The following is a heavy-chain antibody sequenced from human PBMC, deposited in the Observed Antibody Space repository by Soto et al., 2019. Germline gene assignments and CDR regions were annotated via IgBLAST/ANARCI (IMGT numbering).Heavy chain of an antibody. J-gene: IGHJ5*02. Sequence: QVQLVQSGAEVKKPGASVKVSCKASGYTFTSYGTSWVRQAPGQGLEWMGWISAYNGNTNYAQKLQGRVTMTTDTSTSTAYMELRSLRSDDTAVYYCARDVRARIAAAGTNPWFDPWGQGTLVTVSS. V-gene: IGHV1-18*01. CDR3: ARDVRARIAAAGTNPWFDP. CDR2: ISAYNGNT. CDR1: GYTFTSYG. D-gene: IGHD6-13*01.